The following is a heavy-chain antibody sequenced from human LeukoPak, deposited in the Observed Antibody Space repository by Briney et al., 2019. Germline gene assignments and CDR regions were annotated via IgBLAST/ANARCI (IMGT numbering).Heavy chain of an antibody. CDR2: VSPYNGDT. V-gene: IGHV1-18*01. Sequence: ASVTVSCTASGYTSINYAIHWVRQAPGQGLERMGWVSPYNGDTKYAQNHQGRVTMTTDTSTTTAHMELRSLTSDDTAVYYCAKAWDYGDRGEIDYWGQGTLVTVSS. CDR3: AKAWDYGDRGEIDY. J-gene: IGHJ4*02. CDR1: GYTSINYA. D-gene: IGHD4-17*01.